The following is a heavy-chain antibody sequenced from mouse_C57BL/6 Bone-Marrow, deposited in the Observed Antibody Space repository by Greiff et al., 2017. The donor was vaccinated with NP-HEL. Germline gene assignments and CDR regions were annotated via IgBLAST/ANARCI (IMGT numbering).Heavy chain of an antibody. Sequence: VQLQQPGAELVMPGASVKLSCKASGYTFTSYWMHWVKQRPGPGLEWIGEIDPSDSYTNYNQKFKGKSTLTVDKSSSTAYMQLRSLTSEDSAVYYCARERITTVVARYWYFDVWGTGTTVTVSS. CDR3: ARERITTVVARYWYFDV. CDR1: GYTFTSYW. D-gene: IGHD1-1*01. V-gene: IGHV1-69*01. CDR2: IDPSDSYT. J-gene: IGHJ1*03.